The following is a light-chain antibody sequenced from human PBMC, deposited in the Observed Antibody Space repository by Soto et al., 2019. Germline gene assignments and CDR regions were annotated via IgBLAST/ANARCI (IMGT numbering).Light chain of an antibody. CDR2: DVS. CDR1: SRDVGDYNY. Sequence: QSALTQPASVSGSPGQSITISCTGTSRDVGDYNYVSWYQQHPGKAPKLMIFDVSNRPSGVSNRFSGSKSGNTASLTISGLQAEDEADYYCSSYTSSSTRVFGTGTKVTVL. CDR3: SSYTSSSTRV. V-gene: IGLV2-14*01. J-gene: IGLJ1*01.